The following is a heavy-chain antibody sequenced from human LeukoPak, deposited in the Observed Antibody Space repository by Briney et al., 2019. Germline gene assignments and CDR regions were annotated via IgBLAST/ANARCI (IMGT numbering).Heavy chain of an antibody. D-gene: IGHD3-10*01. V-gene: IGHV3-49*04. CDR3: ARIEVSGHGFDY. Sequence: GRSLRLSCTTSGFTFGDYAVTWVRRAPGKGLEWVCFMRSKAYGGATEYAASVKGRFTISRDDSKSIAHLQMNSLRTEDIAMYYCARIEVSGHGFDYWGQGALVTVSP. CDR2: MRSKAYGGAT. CDR1: GFTFGDYA. J-gene: IGHJ4*02.